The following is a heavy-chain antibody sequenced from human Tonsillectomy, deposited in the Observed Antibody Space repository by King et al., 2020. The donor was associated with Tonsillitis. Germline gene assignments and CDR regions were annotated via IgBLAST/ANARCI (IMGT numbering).Heavy chain of an antibody. J-gene: IGHJ5*02. V-gene: IGHV4-30-2*01. CDR2: ISHIGTT. Sequence: QLQESGSGLVKPSQTLSLTCAVSGGSISSGGYTWNWIRQPPGKGLEWIGYISHIGTTYYNPSLNSRVTTSVDRTKNQFSLKLSSVTAADTAVYYCARDLGDRSGYYWFDPWGQGTLVTVSS. D-gene: IGHD3-22*01. CDR1: GGSISSGGYT. CDR3: ARDLGDRSGYYWFDP.